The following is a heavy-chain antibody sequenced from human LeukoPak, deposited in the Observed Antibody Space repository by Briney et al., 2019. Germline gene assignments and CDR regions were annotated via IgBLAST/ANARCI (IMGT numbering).Heavy chain of an antibody. CDR3: ARGMQVVITGDYFDY. Sequence: GASVKVSCKASGYTFTSYGISWVRQAPGQGLEWMGWISAYNGNTNYAQKLQGRVTMTTDTSTSTAYMELRSLRSDDTAVYYCARGMQVVITGDYFDYWGQGTLVTVSS. CDR2: ISAYNGNT. V-gene: IGHV1-18*01. D-gene: IGHD3-22*01. J-gene: IGHJ4*02. CDR1: GYTFTSYG.